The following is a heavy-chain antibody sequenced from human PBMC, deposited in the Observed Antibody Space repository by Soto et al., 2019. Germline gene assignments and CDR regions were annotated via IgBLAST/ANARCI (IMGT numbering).Heavy chain of an antibody. CDR3: AKESRYDILTGYTDY. Sequence: SETLSLTCNVSAGSVSGYHWSWIRQPPGKGLEWIGYINNNGNTDYSPSLESRVTISVDTSKNQISLNLTSVTAADTAVYYCAKESRYDILTGYTDYWGQGTLVTVSS. CDR1: AGSVSGYH. D-gene: IGHD3-9*01. V-gene: IGHV4-59*02. J-gene: IGHJ4*02. CDR2: INNNGNT.